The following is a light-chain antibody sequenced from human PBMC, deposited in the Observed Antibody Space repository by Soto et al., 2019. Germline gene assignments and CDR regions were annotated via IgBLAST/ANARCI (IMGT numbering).Light chain of an antibody. Sequence: EIVLTQSPATLSLSPGERATLSCRASQSVSTYLAWYQQKPGQSPSLLIYDASNRATGIPARFSGSGSGTDFTLTISSLEPEDFAVYYCQHRSNWLAFGGGTQVDIK. CDR3: QHRSNWLA. V-gene: IGKV3-11*01. CDR1: QSVSTY. J-gene: IGKJ4*01. CDR2: DAS.